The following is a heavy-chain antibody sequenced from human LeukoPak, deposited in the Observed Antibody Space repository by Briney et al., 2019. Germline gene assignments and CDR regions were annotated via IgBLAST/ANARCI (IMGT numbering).Heavy chain of an antibody. Sequence: GGSLRLSCAASGFTFTSYSMSWLRHAPGQGLEWVSGTSDRGDYTYYADSVKGRFTISRDSSKTTLFLQMNSLRAEDTALYFCARKAQYNGHYPLDYWGQGTLVTVSS. CDR1: GFTFTSYS. D-gene: IGHD1-7*01. V-gene: IGHV3-23*01. J-gene: IGHJ4*02. CDR2: TSDRGDYT. CDR3: ARKAQYNGHYPLDY.